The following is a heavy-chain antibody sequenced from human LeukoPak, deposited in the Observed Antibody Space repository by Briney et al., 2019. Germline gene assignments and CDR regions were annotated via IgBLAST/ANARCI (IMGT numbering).Heavy chain of an antibody. Sequence: GGSLRLSCAVSGFTVSSNYMSWVRQPPGKGLEWVSVIYSGGGTYYADSVEGRFTISSHDSRDTLSLQMNSLRGADEAGYYCTRDLSCVNPFDYWGQGTLVSVSS. CDR1: GFTVSSNY. D-gene: IGHD5/OR15-5a*01. CDR2: IYSGGGT. CDR3: TRDLSCVNPFDY. V-gene: IGHV3-53*04. J-gene: IGHJ4*02.